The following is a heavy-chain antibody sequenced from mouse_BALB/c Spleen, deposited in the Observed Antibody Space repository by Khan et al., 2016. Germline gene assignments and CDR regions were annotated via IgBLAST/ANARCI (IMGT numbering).Heavy chain of an antibody. J-gene: IGHJ3*01. D-gene: IGHD2-4*01. CDR1: GFTFSNYW. Sequence: EVKLEESGGGLVQPGGSMKLSCVASGFTFSNYWMNWVRQSPEKGLEWVAEIRLKSNNYATHYAESVKGRFTISRDDSKSSVYLQMNNLRAEDTGIYYWTRSTMITPFAYWGQGTLVTVSA. CDR2: IRLKSNNYAT. V-gene: IGHV6-6*02. CDR3: TRSTMITPFAY.